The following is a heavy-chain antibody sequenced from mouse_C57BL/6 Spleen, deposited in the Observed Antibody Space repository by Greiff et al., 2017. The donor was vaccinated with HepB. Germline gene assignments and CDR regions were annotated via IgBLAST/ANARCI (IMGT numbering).Heavy chain of an antibody. CDR2: IYPGDGDT. CDR3: ARTYDGYYVPYFDY. CDR1: GYAFSSSW. Sequence: QVQLQQSGPELVKPGASVKISCKASGYAFSSSWMNWVKQRPGKGLEWIGRIYPGDGDTNYNGKFKGKATLTADKSSSTAYMQLSSLTSEDSAVYFCARTYDGYYVPYFDYWGQGTTLTVSS. V-gene: IGHV1-82*01. J-gene: IGHJ2*01. D-gene: IGHD2-3*01.